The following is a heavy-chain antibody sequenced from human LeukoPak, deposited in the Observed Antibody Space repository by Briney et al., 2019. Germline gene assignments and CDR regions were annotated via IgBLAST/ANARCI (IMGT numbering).Heavy chain of an antibody. CDR1: GYTFTNHY. CDR2: INPSGGTT. D-gene: IGHD3-3*01. CDR3: AREAVTIFGLVRTQTPKGPHRFDP. V-gene: IGHV1-46*01. Sequence: GASVKVSCKASGYTFTNHYIHWVRQAPGQGLEWMGLINPSGGTTNCAQKFQGRVTMTRDMSTTTVYMHLSSLRSEDTAVYYCAREAVTIFGLVRTQTPKGPHRFDPWGQGTLVTVSS. J-gene: IGHJ5*02.